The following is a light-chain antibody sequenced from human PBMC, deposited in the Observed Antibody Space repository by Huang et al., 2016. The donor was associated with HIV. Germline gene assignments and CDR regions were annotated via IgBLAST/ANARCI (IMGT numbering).Light chain of an antibody. CDR2: GAS. J-gene: IGKJ5*01. CDR3: QNDNSAPLT. V-gene: IGKV1-27*01. CDR1: QGISTF. Sequence: DIQMTQSPSSLSASVGDRVTITCRASQGISTFLAWFQQKPGKVPKLLIYGASTLQSGVPARFSASGSGTDFTFTINSLQPEDVGSYYCQNDNSAPLTFGQGTRLEIK.